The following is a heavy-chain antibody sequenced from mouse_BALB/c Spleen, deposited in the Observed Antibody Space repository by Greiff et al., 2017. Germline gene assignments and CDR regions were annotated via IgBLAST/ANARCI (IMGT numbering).Heavy chain of an antibody. CDR1: GYSITSDYA. V-gene: IGHV3-2*02. Sequence: EVQLVESGPGLVKPSQSLSLTCTVTGYSITSDYAWNWIRQFPGNKLEWMGYISYSGSTSYNPSLKSRISITRDTSKNQFFLQLNSVTTEDTATYYCAREGIYDGYPYYAMDYWGQGTSVTVSS. D-gene: IGHD2-3*01. J-gene: IGHJ4*01. CDR3: AREGIYDGYPYYAMDY. CDR2: ISYSGST.